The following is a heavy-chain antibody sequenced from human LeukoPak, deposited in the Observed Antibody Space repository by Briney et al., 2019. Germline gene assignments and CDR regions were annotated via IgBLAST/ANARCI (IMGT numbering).Heavy chain of an antibody. CDR3: ARGAGSGYHDY. Sequence: SETLSLTCAVYGGSFSGYYWSWIRQPPGKGLEWIGEINHSGSTNYNPSLKSRVTISVDTSKNQFSLKLSSVTAADTAVYYCARGAGSGYHDYWGQGTLVTVSS. J-gene: IGHJ4*02. CDR2: INHSGST. V-gene: IGHV4-34*01. CDR1: GGSFSGYY. D-gene: IGHD3-22*01.